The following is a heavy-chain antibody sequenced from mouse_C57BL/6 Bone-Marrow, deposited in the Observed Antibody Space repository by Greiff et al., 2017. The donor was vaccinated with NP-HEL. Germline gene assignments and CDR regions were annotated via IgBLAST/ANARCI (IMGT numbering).Heavy chain of an antibody. V-gene: IGHV1-42*01. J-gene: IGHJ3*01. CDR1: GYSFTGYY. Sequence: VQLQQSGPELVKPGASVKISCKASGYSFTGYYMNWVKQSPEKSLEWIGEINPSTGGTTYNQKFKAKATLTVDKSSSTAYMQLKSLTSEDSAVYYCARGLRRGAYWGQGTLVTVSA. CDR2: INPSTGGT. CDR3: ARGLRRGAY. D-gene: IGHD2-4*01.